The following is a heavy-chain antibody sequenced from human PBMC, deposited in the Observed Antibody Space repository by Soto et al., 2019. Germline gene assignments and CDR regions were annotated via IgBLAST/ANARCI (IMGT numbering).Heavy chain of an antibody. D-gene: IGHD4-17*01. Sequence: PGGSLRLASAASGFTFTSYAMSWVRQPPGKGLEWVSAISGSGGSRYYADSVKGRVPISRDNSKNTLYLPMNSLRAEDTAVYYCAKDSDDYGDYERGSFDYWGQGTLVTVSS. CDR3: AKDSDDYGDYERGSFDY. CDR1: GFTFTSYA. CDR2: ISGSGGSR. V-gene: IGHV3-23*01. J-gene: IGHJ4*02.